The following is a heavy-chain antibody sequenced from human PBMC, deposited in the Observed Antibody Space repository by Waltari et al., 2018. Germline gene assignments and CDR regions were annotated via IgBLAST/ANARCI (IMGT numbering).Heavy chain of an antibody. CDR3: ARDARKSGMDV. Sequence: QVQLQESGPGLVKPSETLSLTCTVSGGSISSHYWSWIRQPPGKGLEWIGYIYYSGSTNYNPSLKSRVTISVDTSKNQFSPKLSSVTAADTAVYYCARDARKSGMDVWGQGTTVTVSS. CDR1: GGSISSHY. V-gene: IGHV4-59*11. CDR2: IYYSGST. J-gene: IGHJ6*02.